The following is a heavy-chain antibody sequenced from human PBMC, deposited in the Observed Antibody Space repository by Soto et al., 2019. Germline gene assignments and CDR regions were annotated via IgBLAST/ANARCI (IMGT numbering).Heavy chain of an antibody. CDR3: ARDWGLLSXSYFFDY. CDR2: IWYDGSNK. V-gene: IGHV3-33*01. D-gene: IGHD1-26*01. Sequence: PGGSLRLSCAASGFTFSSYGMHWVRQAPGKGLEWVAVIWYDGSNKYYADSVKGRFTISRDNSKNTLYLQMNSLRAEDTAVYYCARDWGLLSXSYFFDYWGQGTLVTVSS. CDR1: GFTFSSYG. J-gene: IGHJ4*02.